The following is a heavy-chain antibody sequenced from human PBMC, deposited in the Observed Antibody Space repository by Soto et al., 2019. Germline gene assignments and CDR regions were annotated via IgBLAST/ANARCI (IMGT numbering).Heavy chain of an antibody. V-gene: IGHV3-23*01. J-gene: IGHJ4*02. Sequence: GGSLRLSCAASGFTFSSYAMSWVRHAPGKGLEWVSAISGSGGSTYYADSVKGRFTISRDNSKNTLYLQMNSLRAEDTAVYYCSKALDDYIWASYRPTPDYWGQGSLVTVSS. CDR1: GFTFSSYA. CDR3: SKALDDYIWASYRPTPDY. D-gene: IGHD3-16*02. CDR2: ISGSGGST.